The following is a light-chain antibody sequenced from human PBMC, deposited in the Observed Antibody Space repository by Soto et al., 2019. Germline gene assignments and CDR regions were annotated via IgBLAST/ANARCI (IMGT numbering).Light chain of an antibody. CDR1: QSVSSN. CDR3: QQSYGTPIT. V-gene: IGKV3-15*01. Sequence: EIVMTQSPATLSLSPGERATLSCRASQSVSSNLAWYQQRPGQAPRLLIYGASTRATGIPARFSGSGSGTDFTLTITSLQPEDFATYYCQQSYGTPITFGQGTRLEIK. J-gene: IGKJ5*01. CDR2: GAS.